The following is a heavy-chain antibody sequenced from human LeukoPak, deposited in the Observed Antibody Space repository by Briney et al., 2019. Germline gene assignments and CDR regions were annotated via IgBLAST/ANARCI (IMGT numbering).Heavy chain of an antibody. CDR3: ARGSWGSFLQSHYYYYYMDV. CDR1: GYTFTGYY. J-gene: IGHJ6*03. D-gene: IGHD6-13*01. Sequence: ASVKVSCKASGYTFTGYYMHWVRQAPGQGLEWMGIINPSGGSTSYAQKFQGRVTMTRDMSTSTVYMELSSLRSEDTAVYYCARGSWGSFLQSHYYYYYMDVWGKGTTVTVSS. V-gene: IGHV1-46*01. CDR2: INPSGGST.